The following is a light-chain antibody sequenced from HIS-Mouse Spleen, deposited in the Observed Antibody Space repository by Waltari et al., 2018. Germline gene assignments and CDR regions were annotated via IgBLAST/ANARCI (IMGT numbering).Light chain of an antibody. V-gene: IGLV3-19*01. CDR1: SLRSYS. CDR2: GKN. CDR3: NSRDSSGNHVV. J-gene: IGLJ2*01. Sequence: SSELTQDPAVSVALGQTVRITCQGASLRSYSASWYQQKPGQAPVLVIYGKNNRPSGIPDRFSGSSSGNTASLTITGAQAEDEADYYCNSRDSSGNHVVFGGGTKLTVL.